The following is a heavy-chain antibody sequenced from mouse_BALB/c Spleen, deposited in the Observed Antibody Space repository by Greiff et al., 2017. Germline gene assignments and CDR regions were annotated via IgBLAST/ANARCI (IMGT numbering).Heavy chain of an antibody. V-gene: IGHV5-17*02. CDR1: GFTFSSFG. D-gene: IGHD1-1*01. CDR2: ISSGSSTI. Sequence: DVMLVESGGGLVQPGGSRKLSCAASGFTFSSFGMHWVRQAPEKGLEWVAYISSGSSTIYYADTVKGRFTISRDNPKNTLFLQMTSLRSEDTAMYYCARATVVAKGAMDYWGQGTSVTVSS. J-gene: IGHJ4*01. CDR3: ARATVVAKGAMDY.